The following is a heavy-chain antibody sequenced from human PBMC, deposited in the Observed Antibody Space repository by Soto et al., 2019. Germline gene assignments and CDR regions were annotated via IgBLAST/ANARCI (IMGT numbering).Heavy chain of an antibody. CDR1: GDTFSTYG. Sequence: QVQLVQSGAEMKKPGSSVKVSCRSSGDTFSTYGLVWVRQAPGQGLEWIGGIIPIFGTKHYAQKLQGRVTITADESTSTAYLELSSLRSEDTSVYNCAKGVRLTMSHSWFDPWGKGTLVTVSS. J-gene: IGHJ5*02. D-gene: IGHD3-10*02. CDR3: AKGVRLTMSHSWFDP. V-gene: IGHV1-69*01. CDR2: IIPIFGTK.